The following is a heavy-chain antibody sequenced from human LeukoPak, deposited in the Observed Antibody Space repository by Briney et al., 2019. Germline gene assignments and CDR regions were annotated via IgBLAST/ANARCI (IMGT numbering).Heavy chain of an antibody. Sequence: SETLSLTCTVSGGSISSYYWSWIRQPPGKGLEWIGYIYYSGSSNYNPSLKSRVTISVDTSKNQFSLKLSSVTAADTAVYYCARGSYSSSASWYYFDYWGQGSLVTVSS. V-gene: IGHV4-59*01. CDR2: IYYSGSS. J-gene: IGHJ4*02. CDR1: GGSISSYY. D-gene: IGHD6-13*01. CDR3: ARGSYSSSASWYYFDY.